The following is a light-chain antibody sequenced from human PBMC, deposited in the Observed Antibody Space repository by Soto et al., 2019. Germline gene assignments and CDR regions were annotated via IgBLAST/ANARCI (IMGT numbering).Light chain of an antibody. Sequence: NFMLTQPHSVSESPGKTVTISCTRSRGSIASNYVQWYQQRPGSSPTTVIYEDNQRPSGVPDRFSGSIDSSSNSASLTISGLKTGDEADYYCQSYDSSISVFGGGTQLTVL. CDR3: QSYDSSISV. J-gene: IGLJ7*01. CDR2: EDN. CDR1: RGSIASNY. V-gene: IGLV6-57*01.